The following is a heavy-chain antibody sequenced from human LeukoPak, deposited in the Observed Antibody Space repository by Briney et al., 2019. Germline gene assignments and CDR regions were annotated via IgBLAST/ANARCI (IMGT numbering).Heavy chain of an antibody. CDR3: ARNLWFGESSDAFDM. J-gene: IGHJ3*02. D-gene: IGHD3-10*01. CDR1: GFTFSDYY. Sequence: GGSLRLSCAASGFTFSDYYMSWIRQAPGKGLEWVSYISSSGNSTYYSDSVKGRFTISRDNAKNSLYLQMNSLRAEDTAVYYCARNLWFGESSDAFDMWGQGTMVTVTS. V-gene: IGHV3-11*01. CDR2: ISSSGNST.